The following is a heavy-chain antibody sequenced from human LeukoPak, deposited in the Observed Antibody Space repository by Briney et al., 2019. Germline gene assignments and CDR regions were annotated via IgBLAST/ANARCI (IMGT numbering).Heavy chain of an antibody. CDR3: ARKLYYYDSSGAGWFDP. Sequence: TGGVLGISCGASGFTLRWYWMNRVRQVPGKGPEGVANKKHDGSEEDYVDSVKGRFTISRDNAKNSVYLQMNSLRAEDTAVYYCARKLYYYDSSGAGWFDPWGQGTLVAVSS. V-gene: IGHV3-7*01. J-gene: IGHJ5*02. CDR2: KKHDGSEE. CDR1: GFTLRWYW. D-gene: IGHD3-22*01.